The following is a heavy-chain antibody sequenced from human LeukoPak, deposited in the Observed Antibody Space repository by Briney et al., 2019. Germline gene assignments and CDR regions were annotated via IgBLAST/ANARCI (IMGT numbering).Heavy chain of an antibody. CDR1: GFTVSSYG. J-gene: IGHJ4*02. D-gene: IGHD1-26*01. Sequence: GGSLRLSCAASGFTVSSYGMHWVRQAPGKGLEWVAVIWFDGSIKYYADSVQGRFTISRDNSENTLHLQMNSLRAEDTAVYYCARAVGPFDYWGQGALVTVSS. CDR3: ARAVGPFDY. CDR2: IWFDGSIK. V-gene: IGHV3-33*01.